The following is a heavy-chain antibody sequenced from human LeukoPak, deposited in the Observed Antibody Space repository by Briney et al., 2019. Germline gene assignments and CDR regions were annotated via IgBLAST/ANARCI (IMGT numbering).Heavy chain of an antibody. CDR2: ISYDGSSK. D-gene: IGHD6-19*01. CDR3: SSLGLAVAPNWVDP. V-gene: IGHV3-30*03. J-gene: IGHJ5*02. Sequence: GGSLGLSCAASGFTFSSYGIHWVRQAPGKGLEWVAVISYDGSSKYYADSVKGRFTISRDNFKNTLYLQMNSLKPEDTAVYYCSSLGLAVAPNWVDPWGQGTLVTVSS. CDR1: GFTFSSYG.